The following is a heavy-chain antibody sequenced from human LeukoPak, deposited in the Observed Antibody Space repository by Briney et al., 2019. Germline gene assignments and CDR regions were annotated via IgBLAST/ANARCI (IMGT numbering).Heavy chain of an antibody. CDR1: GFTFDDYA. CDR2: ISWNSGSI. CDR3: ARDLPGITIFGAFEY. J-gene: IGHJ4*02. Sequence: HPGRSLRLSCAASGFTFDDYAMHWVRQAPGKGLEWVSGISWNSGSIGYADSVKGRFTISRDNSKNTLYLQMNSLRAEDTAVYYCARDLPGITIFGAFEYWGQGTLVTVSS. V-gene: IGHV3-9*01. D-gene: IGHD3-3*01.